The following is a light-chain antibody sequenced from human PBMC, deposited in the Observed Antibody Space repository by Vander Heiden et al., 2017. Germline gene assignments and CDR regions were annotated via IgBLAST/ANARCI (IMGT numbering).Light chain of an antibody. J-gene: IGKJ4*01. Sequence: DIQMTQSPSTLSESVGDRDTITCRASQSISSWLAWYQQKPGKAPKLLIYDASSLESGVPSRFSGSGSGTEFTLTISSLQPDDFATYYCQQYNSYSSLTFGGGTKVEIK. CDR3: QQYNSYSSLT. CDR1: QSISSW. V-gene: IGKV1-5*01. CDR2: DAS.